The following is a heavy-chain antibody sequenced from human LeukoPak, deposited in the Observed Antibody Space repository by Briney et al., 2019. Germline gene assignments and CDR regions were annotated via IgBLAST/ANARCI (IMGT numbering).Heavy chain of an antibody. CDR2: ISSNSSYI. D-gene: IGHD5-24*01. V-gene: IGHV3-21*01. CDR3: ARAASLEDYFDY. Sequence: GGSLRLSCAASGFTFSSYSMNWVRQAPGKGLEWASSISSNSSYIYYADSVKGRFTISRDNAKNSLYLQMNSLRAEDTAVYYCARAASLEDYFDYWGQGTLVTVSS. J-gene: IGHJ4*02. CDR1: GFTFSSYS.